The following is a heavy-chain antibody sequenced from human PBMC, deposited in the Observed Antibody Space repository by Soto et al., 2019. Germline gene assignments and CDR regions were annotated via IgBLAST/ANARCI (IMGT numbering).Heavy chain of an antibody. J-gene: IGHJ4*02. CDR2: IYYSGST. CDR3: ARHDLTMVRGAEDY. Sequence: QLQLQESGPGLVKPSETLSLTCTVSGGSISSSSYYWGWIRQPPGKGLEWIGSIYYSGSTYYNPSLKRRVTISVDTSKNQFSLKLSSVTAADTAVYYCARHDLTMVRGAEDYWGQGTLVTVSS. D-gene: IGHD3-10*01. V-gene: IGHV4-39*01. CDR1: GGSISSSSYY.